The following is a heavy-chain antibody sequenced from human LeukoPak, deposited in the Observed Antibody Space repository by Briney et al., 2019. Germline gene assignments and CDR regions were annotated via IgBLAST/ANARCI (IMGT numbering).Heavy chain of an antibody. D-gene: IGHD3-22*01. V-gene: IGHV4-31*03. Sequence: SETLSLTCTVSGGSISSGGYYWSWIRQHPGKGLEWIGYIYYSGSTYYNPSLKSRVTISVDTSKNQFSLKLSSMTAADTAVYYCARVVDLHYYDSSGYPDYWGQGTLVTVSS. CDR3: ARVVDLHYYDSSGYPDY. J-gene: IGHJ4*02. CDR1: GGSISSGGYY. CDR2: IYYSGST.